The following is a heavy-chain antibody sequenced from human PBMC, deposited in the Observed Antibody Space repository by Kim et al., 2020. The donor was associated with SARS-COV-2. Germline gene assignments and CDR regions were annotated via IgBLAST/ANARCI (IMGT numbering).Heavy chain of an antibody. D-gene: IGHD3-16*01. V-gene: IGHV7-4-1*02. J-gene: IGHJ4*02. Sequence: ASVKVSCRASGYTFTPYAINWLRQAPGQGLEWMGWINTNTGNPTYAQGFTGRFVFSLDTSVSTAYLQISSLKVEDTAVYYCARDGVGGFDYWGQGTLVTVSS. CDR3: ARDGVGGFDY. CDR2: INTNTGNP. CDR1: GYTFTPYA.